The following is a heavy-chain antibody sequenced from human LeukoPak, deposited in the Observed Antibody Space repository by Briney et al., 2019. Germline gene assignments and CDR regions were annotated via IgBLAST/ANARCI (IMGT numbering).Heavy chain of an antibody. D-gene: IGHD3-3*01. CDR1: GFTFSDYY. CDR2: ISSSGSTI. V-gene: IGHV3-11*04. CDR3: ARDGRYDFWSGYYWYNWFDP. J-gene: IGHJ5*02. Sequence: GGSLRLSCAASGFTFSDYYMSWIRQAPGKGLEWVSYISSSGSTIYYADSVKGRFTISRDNAKNSLYLQMNSLRAEDTAVYYCARDGRYDFWSGYYWYNWFDPWGQGTLVTVSS.